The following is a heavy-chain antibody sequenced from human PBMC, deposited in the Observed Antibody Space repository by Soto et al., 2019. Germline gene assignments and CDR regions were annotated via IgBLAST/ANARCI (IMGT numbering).Heavy chain of an antibody. D-gene: IGHD6-6*01. J-gene: IGHJ3*02. CDR1: GFTFSSYA. V-gene: IGHV3-30-3*01. CDR3: AGSSSAVGHAFDI. Sequence: GGSLRLSCAASGFTFSSYAMHWVRQAPGKGLEWVAVISYDGSNKYYADSVKGRFTISRDNSKNTLYLQMNSLRAEDTAVYYCAGSSSAVGHAFDIWGQGTMVTVSS. CDR2: ISYDGSNK.